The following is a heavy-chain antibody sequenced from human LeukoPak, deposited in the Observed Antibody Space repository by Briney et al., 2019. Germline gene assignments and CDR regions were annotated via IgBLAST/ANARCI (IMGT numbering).Heavy chain of an antibody. CDR3: AREAYYGSGRTWDV. CDR1: GFTFSSYS. D-gene: IGHD3-10*01. V-gene: IGHV3-21*01. J-gene: IGHJ6*04. CDR2: ISSSSSYI. Sequence: PGGSLRLSCAASGFTFSSYSMNWVRQAPGKGLEWVSSISSSSSYICYADSVKGRFTISRDNAKNSLYLQMNSLRAEDTAVYYCAREAYYGSGRTWDVWGKGTTVTVSS.